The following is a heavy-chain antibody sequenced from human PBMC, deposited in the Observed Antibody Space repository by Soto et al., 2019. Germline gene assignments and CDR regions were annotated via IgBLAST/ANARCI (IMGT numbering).Heavy chain of an antibody. J-gene: IGHJ4*02. CDR2: ISGSGGST. Sequence: PGGSLRLSCAASGFTFSSYAMSWVRQAPGKGLEWVSAISGSGGSTYYADSVKGRFTISRDNSKNTLYLQMNSLRAEDTAVYYCAKMRDYGGNLLWFDYWGQGTLVTVSS. D-gene: IGHD4-17*01. CDR1: GFTFSSYA. V-gene: IGHV3-23*01. CDR3: AKMRDYGGNLLWFDY.